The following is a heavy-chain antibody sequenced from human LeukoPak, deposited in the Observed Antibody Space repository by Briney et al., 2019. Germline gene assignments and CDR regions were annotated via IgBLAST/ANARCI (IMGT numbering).Heavy chain of an antibody. Sequence: GGSLRLSCAASGFTFSSYAMSWVRQAPGKGLEWVSGISGSGGTTYYADSVKGRFTISRDKSKNTLYLQMNSLRAEDTAVYYCAKEAAAGSLGNCFDPWGQGTLVTVSS. CDR2: ISGSGGTT. J-gene: IGHJ5*02. CDR3: AKEAAAGSLGNCFDP. CDR1: GFTFSSYA. D-gene: IGHD6-13*01. V-gene: IGHV3-23*01.